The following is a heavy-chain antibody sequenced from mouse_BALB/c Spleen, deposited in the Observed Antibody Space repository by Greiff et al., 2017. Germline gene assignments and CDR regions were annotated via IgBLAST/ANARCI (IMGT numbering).Heavy chain of an antibody. Sequence: VKLVESGAELVRPGVSVKISCKGSGYTFTDYAMHWVKQSHAKSLEWIGVISTYYGDASYNQKFKGKATMTVDKSSSTAYMELARLTSEDSAIYYCARRGTTATLFAYWGQGTLVTVSA. V-gene: IGHV1S137*01. CDR3: ARRGTTATLFAY. CDR2: ISTYYGDA. J-gene: IGHJ3*01. D-gene: IGHD1-2*01. CDR1: GYTFTDYA.